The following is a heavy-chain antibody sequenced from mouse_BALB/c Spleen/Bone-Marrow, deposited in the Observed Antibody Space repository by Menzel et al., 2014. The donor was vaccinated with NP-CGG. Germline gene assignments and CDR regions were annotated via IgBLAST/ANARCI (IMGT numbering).Heavy chain of an antibody. V-gene: IGHV3-1*02. CDR1: GYSITSGYS. J-gene: IGHJ3*01. D-gene: IGHD2-2*01. CDR3: ARGENYGYDGFAY. CDR2: IPYRGST. Sequence: VQLQQSGPDLVKPSQSLSLPCTVTGYSITSGYSWHWLRQFPGNTTGWMGYIPYRGSTNYNPSLKSRISITRDTSKNQFFLQLNSVNTEDTATYYCARGENYGYDGFAYWGQGTLVTVSA.